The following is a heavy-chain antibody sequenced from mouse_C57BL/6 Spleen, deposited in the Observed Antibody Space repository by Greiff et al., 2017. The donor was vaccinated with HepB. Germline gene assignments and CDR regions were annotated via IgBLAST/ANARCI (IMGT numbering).Heavy chain of an antibody. CDR2: INPSNGGT. Sequence: QVQLQQPGTELMKPGASVKLSCKASGYTFTSYWMHWVKQRPGQGLEWIGNINPSNGGTNYNEKFKSKATLTVDKSSSTAYMQLSSLTSEDSAVYYCARSITTVVARYFDVWGTGTTVTVSS. J-gene: IGHJ1*03. V-gene: IGHV1-53*01. CDR1: GYTFTSYW. CDR3: ARSITTVVARYFDV. D-gene: IGHD1-1*01.